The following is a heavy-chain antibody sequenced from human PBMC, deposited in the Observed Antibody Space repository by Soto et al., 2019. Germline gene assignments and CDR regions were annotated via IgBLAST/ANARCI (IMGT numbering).Heavy chain of an antibody. J-gene: IGHJ6*02. CDR1: GGTFSTSA. D-gene: IGHD1-1*01. CDR2: IMPVFPTP. CDR3: ARDKDRLQLGGNYYYILDV. V-gene: IGHV1-69*12. Sequence: QVQLVQSGAEVKNPGSSVKVSCKASGGTFSTSAISWVRQAPGQGLEWVGGIMPVFPTPDYAQNFQGRVTITADESTTTAYLELTSRRADDTAVYYCARDKDRLQLGGNYYYILDVGGQGTAITVSS.